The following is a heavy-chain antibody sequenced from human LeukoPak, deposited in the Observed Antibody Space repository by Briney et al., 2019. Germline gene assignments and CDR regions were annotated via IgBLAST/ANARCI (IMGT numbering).Heavy chain of an antibody. CDR2: ISSRGSTI. CDR1: GFTFSSYE. CDR3: ARDISTIFRVVRLGFDY. V-gene: IGHV3-48*03. D-gene: IGHD3-3*01. J-gene: IGHJ4*02. Sequence: GGSLRLSCATSGFTFSSYEMNWVRQAPGKGLEWVSYISSRGSTIYYADSVKGRFTISRDNAKNSLYLQMNSLRAEDTAVYYCARDISTIFRVVRLGFDYWGQGTLVTVSS.